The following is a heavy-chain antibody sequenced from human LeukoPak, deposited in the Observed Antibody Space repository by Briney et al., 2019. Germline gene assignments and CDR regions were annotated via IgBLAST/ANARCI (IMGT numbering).Heavy chain of an antibody. Sequence: SGTLSLTCTVSGGSISSSNWWNWVRQPPGKGLEWIGEISHSGIANYNPSLRSRVTFSVDKSKNQFSLSLRSMTAADTAVYYCARGVIAVAGPIDYWGQGTLVTVSS. J-gene: IGHJ4*02. CDR1: GGSISSSNW. D-gene: IGHD6-19*01. V-gene: IGHV4-4*02. CDR2: ISHSGIA. CDR3: ARGVIAVAGPIDY.